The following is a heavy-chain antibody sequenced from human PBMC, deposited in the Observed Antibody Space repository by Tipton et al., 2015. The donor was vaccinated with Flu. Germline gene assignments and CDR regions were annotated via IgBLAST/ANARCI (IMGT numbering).Heavy chain of an antibody. V-gene: IGHV4-4*07. CDR1: GGSISSYY. CDR2: IYTSGST. Sequence: LRLSCTVSGGSISSYYWSWIRQPAGKGLEWIGRIYTSGSTNYNPSLKSRVTMSVDTSKNQFSLKLSSVTAADTAVYYCARGGNHLFDYWGQGTLVTVSS. D-gene: IGHD1-14*01. CDR3: ARGGNHLFDY. J-gene: IGHJ4*02.